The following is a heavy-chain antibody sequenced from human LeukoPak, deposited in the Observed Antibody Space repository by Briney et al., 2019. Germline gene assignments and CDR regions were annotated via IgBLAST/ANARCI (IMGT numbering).Heavy chain of an antibody. CDR2: IDPSGSYS. V-gene: IGHV5-10-1*01. CDR3: ARQGEYSSSYYFDY. Sequence: GESLKISCKGSGYSFTSYWISWVRQMPGKGLEWMGRIDPSGSYSDYSPSFQGHVTISADRSINTAYLQWNSLKASDTAMYYCARQGEYSSSYYFDYWGQGTLVTVSS. D-gene: IGHD6-6*01. J-gene: IGHJ4*02. CDR1: GYSFTSYW.